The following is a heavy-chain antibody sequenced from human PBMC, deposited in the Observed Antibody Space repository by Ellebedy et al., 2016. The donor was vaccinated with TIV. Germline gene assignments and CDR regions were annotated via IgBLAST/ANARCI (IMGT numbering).Heavy chain of an antibody. V-gene: IGHV3-30*18. Sequence: GESLKISXGASGFTFTSYGMHWVRQAPGKGLEWVASISHDGMNKFYADSVKGRFTISRDNSKSTFYLQTSSLRAEDTAVYYCAKDGIHYYGSGSFIDHWGQGTQVTVSS. CDR3: AKDGIHYYGSGSFIDH. D-gene: IGHD3-10*01. CDR2: ISHDGMNK. CDR1: GFTFTSYG. J-gene: IGHJ4*02.